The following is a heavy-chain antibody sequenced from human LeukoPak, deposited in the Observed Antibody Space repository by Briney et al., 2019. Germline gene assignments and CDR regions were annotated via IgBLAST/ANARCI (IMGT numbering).Heavy chain of an antibody. CDR3: AKDVDNGDYVVY. CDR2: IPYDGSDK. J-gene: IGHJ4*02. V-gene: IGHV3-30*02. CDR1: GFPFSSYG. D-gene: IGHD4-17*01. Sequence: GGSLRLSCAASGFPFSSYGMHWVRQAPGKGLEWVAFIPYDGSDKFYADSVKGRFTISRDNSKNTLYLQMNSLRAEDTAVYYCAKDVDNGDYVVYWGQGTLVTVSS.